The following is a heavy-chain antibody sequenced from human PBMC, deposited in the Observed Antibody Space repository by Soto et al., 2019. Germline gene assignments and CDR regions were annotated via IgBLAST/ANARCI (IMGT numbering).Heavy chain of an antibody. CDR1: GGSVSSGIYY. V-gene: IGHV4-61*01. D-gene: IGHD3-10*01. CDR2: IYYSGST. Sequence: ASETLSLTCTVSGGSVSSGIYYWSWIRQPPGKGLEWIGYIYYSGSTNYNPSLKSRVTISIDTSKNQFSLKLSSVTAADTAVYYCARGGDIGISYYFDYWGQGTLVTVSS. J-gene: IGHJ4*02. CDR3: ARGGDIGISYYFDY.